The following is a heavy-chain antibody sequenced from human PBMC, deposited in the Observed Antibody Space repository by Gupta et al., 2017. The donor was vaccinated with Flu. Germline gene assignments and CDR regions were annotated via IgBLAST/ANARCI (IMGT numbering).Heavy chain of an antibody. D-gene: IGHD3-16*01. CDR3: AREGKFGGVKIRRGFDP. CDR1: GGSISSGGYY. J-gene: IGHJ5*02. Sequence: QVQLQESGPGLVKPSQTLSLTCTVSGGSISSGGYYWSWIRQHPGKGLEWIGYIYYSGSTYYNPSLKSRVTISVDTSKNQFSLRLSSVTAADTAVYYCAREGKFGGVKIRRGFDPWGQGTLVTVSS. V-gene: IGHV4-31*03. CDR2: IYYSGST.